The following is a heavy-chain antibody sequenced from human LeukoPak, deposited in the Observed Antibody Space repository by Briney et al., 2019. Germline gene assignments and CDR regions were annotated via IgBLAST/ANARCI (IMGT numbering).Heavy chain of an antibody. Sequence: ASVKVSCKASGYTFTSYGISWVRQAPGQGLEWMGWISAYNGNTNYAQKLQGRVTMTTDTSTSTAYMELRSLRSDDTAVYYCATQETGSSGWYGGDWYFDLWGRGTLVTVSS. CDR3: ATQETGSSGWYGGDWYFDL. D-gene: IGHD6-19*01. CDR1: GYTFTSYG. CDR2: ISAYNGNT. V-gene: IGHV1-18*01. J-gene: IGHJ2*01.